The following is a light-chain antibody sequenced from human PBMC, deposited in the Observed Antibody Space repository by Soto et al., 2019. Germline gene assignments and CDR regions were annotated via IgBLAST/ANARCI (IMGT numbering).Light chain of an antibody. J-gene: IGKJ2*01. Sequence: EIVLTQSPGTLSLSPGERATLSCRATQSVSSNFLAWYQQKPGQAPRLLIYAASSRATGIPDRFSGSGSGTDFTLTISSLQPEDIATYYCQQYDNLPRTFGQGTKLEIK. CDR1: QSVSSNF. CDR2: AAS. CDR3: QQYDNLPRT. V-gene: IGKV3-20*01.